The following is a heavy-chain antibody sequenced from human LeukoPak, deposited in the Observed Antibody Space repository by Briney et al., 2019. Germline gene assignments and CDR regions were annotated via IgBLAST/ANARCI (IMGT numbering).Heavy chain of an antibody. CDR3: AKPPSAIFGVPSTQFDY. CDR1: GFTFSSYA. D-gene: IGHD3-3*01. CDR2: ISGSGGST. J-gene: IGHJ4*02. Sequence: GGSLRLSCAASGFTFSSYAMSWVRQAPGKGLEWVSAISGSGGSTYYADSVKGRFTISRDNSKNTPYLQMNSLRAEDTAVYYCAKPPSAIFGVPSTQFDYWGQGTLVTVSS. V-gene: IGHV3-23*01.